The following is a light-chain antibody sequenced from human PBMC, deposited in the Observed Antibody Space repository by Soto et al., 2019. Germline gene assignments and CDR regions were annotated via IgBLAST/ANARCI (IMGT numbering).Light chain of an antibody. CDR2: GAS. CDR3: QQYTKWPPIT. J-gene: IGKJ5*01. V-gene: IGKV3D-15*01. CDR1: QFVSSN. Sequence: EIVMPQSPATLSVSPGERATLSCRASQFVSSNVAWYQQNPGQAPRLLIYGASTRATGIPARFSGSGSGTEFTLTISSLQSEDSAVYYCQQYTKWPPITFGQGTRLEIK.